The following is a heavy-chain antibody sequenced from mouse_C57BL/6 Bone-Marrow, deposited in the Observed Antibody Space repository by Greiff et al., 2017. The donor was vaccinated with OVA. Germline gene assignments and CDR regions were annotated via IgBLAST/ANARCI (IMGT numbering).Heavy chain of an antibody. CDR3: ARWTTVVATDYAMDY. D-gene: IGHD1-1*01. J-gene: IGHJ4*01. CDR2: INPSNGGT. V-gene: IGHV1-53*01. Sequence: QVQLQQSGTELVKPGASVKLSCKASGYTFTSYWMHWVKQRPGQGLEWIGNINPSNGGTNYNEKFKSKATLTVDKSSSTAYMQLSSLTSEDSAVYYCARWTTVVATDYAMDYWGQGTSVTVSS. CDR1: GYTFTSYW.